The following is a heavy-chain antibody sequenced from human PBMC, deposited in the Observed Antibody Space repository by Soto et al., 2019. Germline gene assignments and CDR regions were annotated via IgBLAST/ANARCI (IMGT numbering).Heavy chain of an antibody. CDR1: GGSISSGGYY. Sequence: SETLSLTCTVSGGSISSGGYYWSWIRQHPGKGLEWIGYIYYSGSTYYNPSLKSRVTISVDTSKNQFSLKLSSVTAADTAVYYCARGPLWYFDYWGQRTLVTVSS. V-gene: IGHV4-31*03. D-gene: IGHD2-21*01. CDR2: IYYSGST. CDR3: ARGPLWYFDY. J-gene: IGHJ4*02.